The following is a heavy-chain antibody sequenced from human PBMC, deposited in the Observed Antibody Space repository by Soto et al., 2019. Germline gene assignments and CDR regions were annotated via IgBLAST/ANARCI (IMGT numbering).Heavy chain of an antibody. CDR2: ISHDERIK. Sequence: QVQLVESGGGVVQPGRSLRLSCAASGFTFSDYVMHWVRQVPGKGLEWVAIISHDERIKYYADSVKGRFTISRDNSNNMLSMQMDSLESDDTALYYCARRLEGASSDLLDYWGQGTLVTVSS. D-gene: IGHD3-22*01. CDR1: GFTFSDYV. V-gene: IGHV3-30*03. J-gene: IGHJ4*02. CDR3: ARRLEGASSDLLDY.